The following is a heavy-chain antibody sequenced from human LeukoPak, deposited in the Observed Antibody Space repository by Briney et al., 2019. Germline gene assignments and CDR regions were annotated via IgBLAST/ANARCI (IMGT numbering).Heavy chain of an antibody. Sequence: GASVKVSCKASGYTFTGYYIHWVRQAPGQGLEWMGWINPNSGGTNYAQKFQGRVTMTRDTSISTAYMELSRLISDDTAVYYCARDLRSQWLGDDYWGQGTLVTVSS. CDR1: GYTFTGYY. V-gene: IGHV1-2*02. D-gene: IGHD6-19*01. J-gene: IGHJ4*02. CDR2: INPNSGGT. CDR3: ARDLRSQWLGDDY.